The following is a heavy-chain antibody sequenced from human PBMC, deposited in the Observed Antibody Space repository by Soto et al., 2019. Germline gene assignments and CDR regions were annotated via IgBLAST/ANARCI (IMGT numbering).Heavy chain of an antibody. D-gene: IGHD3-10*01. J-gene: IGHJ4*02. V-gene: IGHV3-11*01. Sequence: QVQLVESGGGLVEPGGSLRLSCAASGFRFSDYYMTWIRQAPGKGLEWVSKISGSGTTIYYADSVKGRFTVSRDNAKNSLYLQMNSLRAEDTAVYYCAGDPYYYASDFWGQGTLVSVSS. CDR1: GFRFSDYY. CDR3: AGDPYYYASDF. CDR2: ISGSGTTI.